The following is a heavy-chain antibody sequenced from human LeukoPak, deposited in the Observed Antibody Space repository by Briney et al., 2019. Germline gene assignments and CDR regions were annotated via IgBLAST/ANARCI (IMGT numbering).Heavy chain of an antibody. CDR1: GGTFSSYA. CDR3: ARDEVVVVAPAGDYYYYGMDV. V-gene: IGHV1-69*06. J-gene: IGHJ6*04. Sequence: ASVKVSCKASGGTFSSYAISWVRQAPGQGLEWMGGIIPIFGTAYYAQKFQGRVTVTADKSTSTAYMELSSLRSEDTAVYYCARDEVVVVAPAGDYYYYGMDVWGKGTTVTVSS. D-gene: IGHD2-2*01. CDR2: IIPIFGTA.